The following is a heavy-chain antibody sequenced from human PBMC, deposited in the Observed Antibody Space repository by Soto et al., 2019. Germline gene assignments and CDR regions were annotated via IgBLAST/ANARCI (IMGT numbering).Heavy chain of an antibody. CDR2: IYHSGST. Sequence: QLQLQESGSGLVKPSQTLSLTCAVSGGSISSGGYSWSWIRQPPGKGLEWIGYIYHSGSTYYNPSLMSRVTISVDRSKNQFSLKLSSVTAADTAVYYCARTNKALVAYFDYWGQGTLVTVSS. V-gene: IGHV4-30-2*01. CDR1: GGSISSGGYS. D-gene: IGHD2-21*01. CDR3: ARTNKALVAYFDY. J-gene: IGHJ4*02.